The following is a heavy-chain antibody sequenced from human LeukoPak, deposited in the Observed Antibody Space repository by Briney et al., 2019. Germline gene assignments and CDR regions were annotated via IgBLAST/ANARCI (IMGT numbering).Heavy chain of an antibody. CDR3: ARGPYGSGTLRSRNWFDP. V-gene: IGHV4-34*01. Sequence: SETLSLTCAVYGGSFSGYYWSWIRQPQGKGLEWIGEINHSGSTNYNPSLKSRVTISVDTSKNQFSLKLSSVTAADTAVYYCARGPYGSGTLRSRNWFDPWGQGTLVTVSS. CDR1: GGSFSGYY. CDR2: INHSGST. D-gene: IGHD3-10*01. J-gene: IGHJ5*02.